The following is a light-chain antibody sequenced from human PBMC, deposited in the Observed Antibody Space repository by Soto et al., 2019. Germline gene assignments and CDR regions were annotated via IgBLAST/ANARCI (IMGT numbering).Light chain of an antibody. CDR3: QQYGSSPLFT. CDR1: QRVSSSY. V-gene: IGKV3-20*01. Sequence: EIVWTQSPGTLSLSPGERVTLSCRASQRVSSSYLSWYHQKPCQAPRLLIYGASRRSTGIPDRFSGSGSGTDFTLTISRLEPEDFAVYYCQQYGSSPLFTFGPGNKVAIK. J-gene: IGKJ3*01. CDR2: GAS.